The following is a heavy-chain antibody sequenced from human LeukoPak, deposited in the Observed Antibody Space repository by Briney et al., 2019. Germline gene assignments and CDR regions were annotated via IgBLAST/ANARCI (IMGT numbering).Heavy chain of an antibody. CDR2: IWYDGSNK. Sequence: GGSLRLSCAASGFTFSSYGMHWVRQAPGKGLEWVAVIWYDGSNKYYADSVKGRFTISRDNSKNTLDLQMNSLRAEDTAVYYCARDRSYDFWSGYSTPGCWGQGTLVTVSS. D-gene: IGHD3-3*01. V-gene: IGHV3-33*01. CDR3: ARDRSYDFWSGYSTPGC. J-gene: IGHJ4*02. CDR1: GFTFSSYG.